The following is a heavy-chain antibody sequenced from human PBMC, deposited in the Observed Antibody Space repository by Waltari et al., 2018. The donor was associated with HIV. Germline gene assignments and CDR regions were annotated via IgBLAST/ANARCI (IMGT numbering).Heavy chain of an antibody. V-gene: IGHV3-30-3*01. Sequence: QVQLVESGGSVVQPGRSLKLSCAASGFTVRTYAMNWVRQAPGKGVEWVGVKTRDGINKDDAGSVKGRFTSSRDNSKNTLYLQMNSLRGEDTAVYYCARDGHYYDSRPLDYWGQGTRVTVSS. CDR1: GFTVRTYA. D-gene: IGHD3-22*01. J-gene: IGHJ4*02. CDR2: KTRDGINK. CDR3: ARDGHYYDSRPLDY.